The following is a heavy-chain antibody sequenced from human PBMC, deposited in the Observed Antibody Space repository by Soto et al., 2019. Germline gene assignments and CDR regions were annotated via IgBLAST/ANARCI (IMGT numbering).Heavy chain of an antibody. D-gene: IGHD6-13*01. CDR1: GFTFSSYA. CDR3: AKSIQQQLGYNWFDP. CDR2: ISGSGGST. V-gene: IGHV3-23*01. Sequence: GGSLRLSCAASGFTFSSYAMSWVRQAPGKGLEWVSAISGSGGSTYYADSVKGRFTISRDNSKNTLYLQMNSLRAEDTAVYYCAKSIQQQLGYNWFDPWGQGPLVTVSS. J-gene: IGHJ5*02.